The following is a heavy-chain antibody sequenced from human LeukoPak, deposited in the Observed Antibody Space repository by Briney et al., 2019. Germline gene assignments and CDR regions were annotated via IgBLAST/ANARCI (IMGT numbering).Heavy chain of an antibody. V-gene: IGHV6-1*01. J-gene: IGHJ4*02. D-gene: IGHD6-13*01. CDR2: TYYRSKWYN. CDR3: ARAHVPSFSHSSSWYWFDY. CDR1: GDSVSSNSAA. Sequence: KPSQTLSLTFAISGDSVSSNSAAWNWIRQSPSRGLEWLGRTYYRSKWYNDYAVSVKSRITINPDTSKNQFSLQLNSVTPEDTAVYYCARAHVPSFSHSSSWYWFDYWGQGTLVTVSS.